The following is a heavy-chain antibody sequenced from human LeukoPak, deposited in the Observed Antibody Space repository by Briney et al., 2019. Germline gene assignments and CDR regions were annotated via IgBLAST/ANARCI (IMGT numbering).Heavy chain of an antibody. CDR3: AIPYGDYGGRYFDY. D-gene: IGHD4-17*01. CDR2: IYYSGST. Sequence: SETLSLICSVSGGSITRSSYYWGWIRQPPGKGLEWIGSIYYSGSTYYNPSLKSRVTISVDTSKNQFSLKLSSVTAADTAVYYCAIPYGDYGGRYFDYWGQGTLVTVSS. CDR1: GGSITRSSYY. J-gene: IGHJ4*02. V-gene: IGHV4-39*01.